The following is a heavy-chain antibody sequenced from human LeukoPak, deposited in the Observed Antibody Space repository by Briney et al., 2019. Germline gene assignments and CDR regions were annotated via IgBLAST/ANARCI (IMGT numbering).Heavy chain of an antibody. CDR2: ISATGGRT. Sequence: TGGSLRLSCAASGFTFSSYAMTWVRQTPGKGLEWVSTISATGGRTYYADSVKGRFTISRDNSKNTLYLQMNSLRAEDTAVYYCAKDSHLVFTTSQFDCWGQGTLVTVSS. CDR1: GFTFSSYA. J-gene: IGHJ4*02. V-gene: IGHV3-23*01. D-gene: IGHD5/OR15-5a*01. CDR3: AKDSHLVFTTSQFDC.